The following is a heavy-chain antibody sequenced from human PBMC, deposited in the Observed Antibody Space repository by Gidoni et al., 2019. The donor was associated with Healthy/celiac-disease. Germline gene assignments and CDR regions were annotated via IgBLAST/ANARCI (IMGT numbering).Heavy chain of an antibody. D-gene: IGHD1-1*01. CDR3: AKDGYGWNDEGYYYYGMDV. CDR1: GFTFRRHA. V-gene: IGHV3-23*01. J-gene: IGHJ6*02. CDR2: SGGSGGST. Sequence: EVQLLGSGGGLVQPGGSLRLSCAASGFTFRRHAMRWVRQAPGKGRWWVSASGGSGGSTYYPDSVKVRFTTSRNNSNNTLCLQMTSLRAEDTAVYYCAKDGYGWNDEGYYYYGMDVWGQGTTVTVSS.